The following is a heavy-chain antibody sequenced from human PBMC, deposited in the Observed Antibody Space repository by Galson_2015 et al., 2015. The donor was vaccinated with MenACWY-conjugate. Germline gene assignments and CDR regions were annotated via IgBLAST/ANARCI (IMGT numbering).Heavy chain of an antibody. CDR2: ISAYNGNT. Sequence: SVKVSCKASGYTFTSYGISWVRQAPGQGLEWMGWISAYNGNTNYAQKLQGRVTMTTDTSTSTAYMELRSLRSDDTAVYYCAREVSAVADSKGYYYYGMDVWGQGTTVTVSS. J-gene: IGHJ6*02. D-gene: IGHD6-19*01. CDR3: AREVSAVADSKGYYYYGMDV. V-gene: IGHV1-18*01. CDR1: GYTFTSYG.